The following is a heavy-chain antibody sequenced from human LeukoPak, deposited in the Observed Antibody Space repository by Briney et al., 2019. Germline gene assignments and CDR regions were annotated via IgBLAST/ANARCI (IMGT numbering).Heavy chain of an antibody. V-gene: IGHV1-69*05. CDR2: IIPIFGTA. J-gene: IGHJ4*02. D-gene: IGHD7-27*01. CDR3: ARGRHGSGDFFDY. Sequence: ASVKVSCKASGGTFSSYAISWVRQAPGQGLEWMGGIIPIFGTANYAQKFQGSVTITTDESTSTAYMELSSLRSEDTAVYYCARGRHGSGDFFDYWGQGTLVTVSS. CDR1: GGTFSSYA.